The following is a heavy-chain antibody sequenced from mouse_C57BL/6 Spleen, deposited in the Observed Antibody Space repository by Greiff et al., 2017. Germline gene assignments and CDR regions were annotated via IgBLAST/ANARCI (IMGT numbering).Heavy chain of an antibody. V-gene: IGHV1-82*01. CDR3: ARDGNYGVYFDY. CDR2: IYPGDGDT. Sequence: VQLQQSGPELVKPGASVKISCKASGYAFSSSWMNWVKQRPGKGLEWIGRIYPGDGDTNYNGKFKGKATLTADKSSSTAYMQLSSLTSEDSAVYFCARDGNYGVYFDYWDQGTTLTVSS. CDR1: GYAFSSSW. J-gene: IGHJ2*01. D-gene: IGHD2-1*01.